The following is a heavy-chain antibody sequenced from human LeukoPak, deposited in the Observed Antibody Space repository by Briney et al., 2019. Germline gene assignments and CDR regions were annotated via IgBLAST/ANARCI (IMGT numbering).Heavy chain of an antibody. Sequence: SETLSLTCAVSGYSISSGYYWGWIRQPPGKGLEWIGSIYHSGNTYYNLSLKSRVTISVDTSKNQFSLKLSSVTAADTAVYYCARHPYELGILDYWGQGTLVTVSS. D-gene: IGHD7-27*01. J-gene: IGHJ4*02. CDR3: ARHPYELGILDY. V-gene: IGHV4-38-2*01. CDR1: GYSISSGYY. CDR2: IYHSGNT.